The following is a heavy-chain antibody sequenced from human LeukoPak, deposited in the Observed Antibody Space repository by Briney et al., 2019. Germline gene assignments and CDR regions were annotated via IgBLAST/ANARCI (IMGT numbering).Heavy chain of an antibody. Sequence: SETLSLTCTVSRYSISGYSWSWIRQSPGGGLEWIGYIYYSGDTAYNPSLRSRVTMSVDTSKSQFSLQLGSMTTADTAVYYCVRGPYGASISKWFDPWGQGTQVIVSP. CDR3: VRGPYGASISKWFDP. D-gene: IGHD4/OR15-4a*01. CDR1: RYSISGYS. J-gene: IGHJ5*02. V-gene: IGHV4-59*01. CDR2: IYYSGDT.